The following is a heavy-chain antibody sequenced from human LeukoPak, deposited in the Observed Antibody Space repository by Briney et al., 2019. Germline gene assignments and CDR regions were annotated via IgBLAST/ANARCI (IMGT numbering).Heavy chain of an antibody. CDR2: ISYDGSNK. Sequence: GGSLRLSCAASGFTFSDAWMYWVRQAPGKGLEWVAVISYDGSNKYYADSVKGRFTISRDNSKNTLYLQMNSLRAEDTAVYYCARVGIAAPHNFWGQGTLGTVSP. CDR3: ARVGIAAPHNF. V-gene: IGHV3-30-3*01. CDR1: GFTFSDAW. D-gene: IGHD6-13*01. J-gene: IGHJ4*02.